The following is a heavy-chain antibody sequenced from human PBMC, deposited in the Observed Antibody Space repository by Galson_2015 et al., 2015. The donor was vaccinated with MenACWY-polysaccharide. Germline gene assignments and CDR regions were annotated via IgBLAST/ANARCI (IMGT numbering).Heavy chain of an antibody. CDR1: GFTFSTYA. CDR3: PREYCSRTTCFGMDV. V-gene: IGHV3-30*04. Sequence: SLRLSCAASGFTFSTYAMHWVRQAPGKGLEWVTVISYDGSNKYYADSVKGRFTISRDSSQNSFYLQMSSLRADDTAVYYCPREYCSRTTCFGMDVWGQGTTVTVFS. D-gene: IGHD2-2*01. J-gene: IGHJ6*02. CDR2: ISYDGSNK.